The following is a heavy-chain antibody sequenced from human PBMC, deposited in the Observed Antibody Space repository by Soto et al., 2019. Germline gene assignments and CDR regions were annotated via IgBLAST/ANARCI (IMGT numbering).Heavy chain of an antibody. J-gene: IGHJ4*02. CDR1: GASLSSGGYY. CDR3: ARDRYGDYYAY. CDR2: IYFDGMT. V-gene: IGHV4-31*03. Sequence: QVQLLESGPGLVKPSQTLSLSCIVSGASLSSGGYYWNWIRQHPGKGLEWIGSIYFDGMTYYNPSLESRVTMSIDASKNPFSLPLSSVTAADTAVYYCARDRYGDYYAYWGQGILVTVSS. D-gene: IGHD3-22*01.